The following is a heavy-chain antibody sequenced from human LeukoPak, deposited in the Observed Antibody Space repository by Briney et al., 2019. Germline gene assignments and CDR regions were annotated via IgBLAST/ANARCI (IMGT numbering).Heavy chain of an antibody. V-gene: IGHV4-4*02. CDR3: ARLAVTTYSDY. CDR1: GGSISSSNW. Sequence: PSETLSLTCAVSGGSISSSNWWSWVRQPPGKGLEWIGEIYHSGSTNYNPSLKSRVTISVDTSKNQFSLKLSSVTAADTAVYYCARLAVTTYSDYWGQGTLVTVSS. J-gene: IGHJ4*02. D-gene: IGHD4-17*01. CDR2: IYHSGST.